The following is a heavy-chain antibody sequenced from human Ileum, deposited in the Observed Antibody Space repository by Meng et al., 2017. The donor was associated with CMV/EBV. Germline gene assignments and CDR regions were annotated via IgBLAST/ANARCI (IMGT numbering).Heavy chain of an antibody. CDR2: IYYSGST. D-gene: IGHD2-2*01. Sequence: SETLSLTCTVSGGSISSYYWSWIRQPPGKGLEWIGYIYYSGSTNYNPSLKSRVPISVDTSKNQFSLKLCSVTAADTAVYYCARGNCSSTSCQYWYFDLWGRGTLVTVSS. CDR3: ARGNCSSTSCQYWYFDL. J-gene: IGHJ2*01. V-gene: IGHV4-59*01. CDR1: GGSISSYY.